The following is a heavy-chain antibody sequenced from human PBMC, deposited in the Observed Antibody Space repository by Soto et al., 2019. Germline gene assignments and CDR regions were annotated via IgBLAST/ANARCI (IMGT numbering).Heavy chain of an antibody. J-gene: IGHJ4*02. CDR3: ARVPRLYYYGSGSYPDY. CDR2: INHSGST. D-gene: IGHD3-10*01. V-gene: IGHV4-34*01. CDR1: GGSFSGYY. Sequence: QVQLQQWGAGLLKPSETLSLTCAVYGGSFSGYYWSWIRQPPGKGLEWIGKINHSGSTNYNPSLKSRVTISVDTAKNQFSLKLSSVTAADTAVYYCARVPRLYYYGSGSYPDYWGQGTLVTVSS.